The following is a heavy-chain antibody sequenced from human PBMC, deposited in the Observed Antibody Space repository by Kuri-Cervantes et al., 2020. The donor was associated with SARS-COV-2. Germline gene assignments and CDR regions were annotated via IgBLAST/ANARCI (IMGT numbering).Heavy chain of an antibody. D-gene: IGHD3-3*01. CDR2: VNPNSGNT. V-gene: IGHV1-8*03. CDR3: ARGDLGVTIFGVGAFDI. CDR1: GYTFTSYD. J-gene: IGHJ3*02. Sequence: ASVKVSCKASGYTFTSYDINWVRQATGQGLEWMGWVNPNSGNTGYAQKFQGRVTITRNTSISTAYMELGSLRSEDTAVYYCARGDLGVTIFGVGAFDIWGQGTMVTVSS.